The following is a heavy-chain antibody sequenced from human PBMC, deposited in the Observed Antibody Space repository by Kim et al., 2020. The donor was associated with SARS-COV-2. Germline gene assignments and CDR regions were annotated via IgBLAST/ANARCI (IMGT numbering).Heavy chain of an antibody. Sequence: GESLKISCKGSGYRFNNYWIGWVRQMPGKGLEWMGIIYPGDSDTRYSPSFQGQVTISADTSISTAYLQWSSLKASDSAMYYCARRYDNTDYWVYCGQGTLVTVSS. CDR2: IYPGDSDT. V-gene: IGHV5-51*01. CDR3: ARRYDNTDYWVY. CDR1: GYRFNNYW. J-gene: IGHJ4*02. D-gene: IGHD3-22*01.